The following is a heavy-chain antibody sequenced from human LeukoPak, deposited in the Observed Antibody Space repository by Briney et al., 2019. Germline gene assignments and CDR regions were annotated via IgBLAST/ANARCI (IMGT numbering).Heavy chain of an antibody. CDR1: GFTFTDYY. D-gene: IGHD2/OR15-2a*01. CDR2: IGPHSSAT. Sequence: ASMKVSCKSSGFTFTDYYIHWVRQAPGQGLEWMRYIGPHSSATSSPQEFQGRVTMTRDTSMSTAYMELTRLTSDDTAVYYCAREGNGLLSKDFDYWGQGTLVTVSS. J-gene: IGHJ4*02. CDR3: AREGNGLLSKDFDY. V-gene: IGHV1-2*02.